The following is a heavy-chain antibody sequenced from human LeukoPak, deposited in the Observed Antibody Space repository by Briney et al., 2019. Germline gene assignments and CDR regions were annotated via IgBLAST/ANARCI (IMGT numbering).Heavy chain of an antibody. CDR1: GFIFNSYS. V-gene: IGHV3-21*01. J-gene: IGHJ4*02. CDR3: ARDLVVAAAGTGVGGTDY. CDR2: ISSSSRFI. Sequence: GGSLRLSCVASGFIFNSYSMNWVRQAPGKGLEWVSSISSSSRFIYYADSVKGRFTISRDNAMKSVFLQMHSLRAEDTAVYYCARDLVVAAAGTGVGGTDYWGQGTLVTVSS. D-gene: IGHD6-13*01.